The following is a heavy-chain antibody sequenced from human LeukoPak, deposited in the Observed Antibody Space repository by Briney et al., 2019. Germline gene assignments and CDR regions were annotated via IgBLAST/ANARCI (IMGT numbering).Heavy chain of an antibody. V-gene: IGHV4-59*01. CDR1: GGSISSYY. CDR3: ATLPSSTTHDAFDI. Sequence: KPSETLSLTCTVSGGSISSYYWSWIRQPPGKGLEWIGYIYYSGSTNCNPSLKSRVTISVDTSKNQFSLKLSSVTAADTAVYYCATLPSSTTHDAFDIWGQGTMVTVSS. J-gene: IGHJ3*02. D-gene: IGHD1-1*01. CDR2: IYYSGST.